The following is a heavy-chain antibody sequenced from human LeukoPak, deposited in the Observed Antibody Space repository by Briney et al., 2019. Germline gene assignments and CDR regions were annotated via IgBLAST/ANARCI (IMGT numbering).Heavy chain of an antibody. J-gene: IGHJ4*02. V-gene: IGHV4-31*03. CDR3: ASLKLSRGCSYGYLDY. CDR1: GGSISSGGYY. CDR2: IYYSGST. D-gene: IGHD5-18*01. Sequence: SETLSLTCTVSGGSISSGGYYWSWIRQHPGKGLEWIGYIYYSGSTYYNPSLKSRVTISVDTSKNQFSLKLSSVTAADTAVYYCASLKLSRGCSYGYLDYWGQGTLVTVSS.